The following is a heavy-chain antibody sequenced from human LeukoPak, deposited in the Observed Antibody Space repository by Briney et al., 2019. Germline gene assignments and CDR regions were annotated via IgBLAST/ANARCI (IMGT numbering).Heavy chain of an antibody. J-gene: IGHJ4*02. D-gene: IGHD3-10*01. CDR3: ARDNAYGSRSPGVC. V-gene: IGHV3-7*03. Sequence: GRSLRLSCAASGFTFDDYGMSWVRQAPGKGLEWVASIKKDGSEKYYVDSVKGRFTISRDNAKELLFLQMNSLRAEDTAVYYCARDNAYGSRSPGVCWGQGTLVTVSS. CDR1: GFTFDDYG. CDR2: IKKDGSEK.